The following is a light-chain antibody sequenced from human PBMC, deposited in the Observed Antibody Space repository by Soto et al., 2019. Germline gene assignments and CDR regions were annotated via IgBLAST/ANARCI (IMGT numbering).Light chain of an antibody. Sequence: DIKMTQSPSTLSASVGDRVTITCRASQSISSWLAWYQQKPGKAPKILIYKASSLESGVPSRFSGSGSGTEFTLTISSLQPDDSATYYCQQYNSFPTFGQGTKVEIK. J-gene: IGKJ1*01. CDR3: QQYNSFPT. CDR2: KAS. CDR1: QSISSW. V-gene: IGKV1-5*03.